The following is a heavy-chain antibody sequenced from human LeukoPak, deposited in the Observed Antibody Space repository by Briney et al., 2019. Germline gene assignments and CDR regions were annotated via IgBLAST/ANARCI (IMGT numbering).Heavy chain of an antibody. Sequence: ASVKISCKSSGYTFSGYYLHWVRQALGQGLEWMGWINPSSGGTNYAQRFQGRVTMTRDTSISTAYMELSRLRSDDTAVYYCARGGGFDDFDYWGQGTLVTVSS. CDR3: ARGGGFDDFDY. D-gene: IGHD5-12*01. CDR2: INPSSGGT. V-gene: IGHV1-2*02. J-gene: IGHJ4*02. CDR1: GYTFSGYY.